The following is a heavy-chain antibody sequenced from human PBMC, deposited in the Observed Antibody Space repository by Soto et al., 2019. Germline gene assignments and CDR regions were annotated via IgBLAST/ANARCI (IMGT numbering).Heavy chain of an antibody. V-gene: IGHV3-23*01. CDR2: IGGSGGGT. J-gene: IGHJ4*02. CDR1: GFTFSIYA. Sequence: LRLSCAASGFTFSIYAMSWVRQAPGKGLEWVSTIGGSGGGTTYADFVRGRFTVSRDNSRNTLYLQMNSLRAEDTAIYYCAKDAPGSGWLSDYWGRGALVTVSS. D-gene: IGHD3-22*01. CDR3: AKDAPGSGWLSDY.